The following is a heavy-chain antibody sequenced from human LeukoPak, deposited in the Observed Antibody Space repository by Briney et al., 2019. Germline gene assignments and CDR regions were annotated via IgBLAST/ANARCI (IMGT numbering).Heavy chain of an antibody. J-gene: IGHJ4*02. Sequence: SETLSLTCTVSGFSISTYYWSWFRQPAGKGLEWIGRIHSSGNTNYNPSLQSRVSLSIDTSQNQFSLRLTSLTAADTAVYFCARGVGKAYWGQGLLAIVSS. CDR3: ARGVGKAY. V-gene: IGHV4-4*07. CDR1: GFSISTYY. D-gene: IGHD4-23*01. CDR2: IHSSGNT.